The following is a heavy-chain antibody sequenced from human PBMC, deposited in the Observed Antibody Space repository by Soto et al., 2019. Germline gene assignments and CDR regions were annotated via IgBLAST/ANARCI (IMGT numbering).Heavy chain of an antibody. Sequence: GGSLRLSCAASGFSFVNYAMNWVRQAPGKGLEWVSGLSGSGTSTYYADSVKGRFTISRDNSRDALFLQMNSLTADDTAVYYCAKATTNGGWFNPFDSWGQGALVTVSS. V-gene: IGHV3-23*01. CDR3: AKATTNGGWFNPFDS. D-gene: IGHD6-19*01. CDR1: GFSFVNYA. J-gene: IGHJ4*02. CDR2: LSGSGTST.